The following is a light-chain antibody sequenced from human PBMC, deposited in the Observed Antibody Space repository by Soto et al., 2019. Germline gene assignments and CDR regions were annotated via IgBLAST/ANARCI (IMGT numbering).Light chain of an antibody. V-gene: IGKV2-28*01. J-gene: IGKJ2*02. CDR2: LGS. CDR1: QSLLHSNGYNY. CDR3: MQARQTPRT. Sequence: DIVMTQSPPSLPVTPGEPASISCRSSQSLLHSNGYNYLDWYLQKPGQSPQLLTYLGSNRASGVPSRFSGSVSGTDFRLKISRVGAEDVGVYYCMQARQTPRTFDQGTKLLIK.